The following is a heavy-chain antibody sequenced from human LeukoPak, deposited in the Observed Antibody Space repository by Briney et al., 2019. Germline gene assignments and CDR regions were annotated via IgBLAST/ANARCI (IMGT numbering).Heavy chain of an antibody. J-gene: IGHJ4*02. D-gene: IGHD3-22*01. CDR1: GYTFTSNY. Sequence: ASVKVSCKAFGYTFTSNYMHWVRQAPGQGPEWMGVISPSGGSTTYAQKFQGRVTLTRDMSTSTDYLEMSSLRSEDTAVYYCAREGAGSSGPSFDYWGQGTLVTVSS. CDR2: ISPSGGST. V-gene: IGHV1-46*01. CDR3: AREGAGSSGPSFDY.